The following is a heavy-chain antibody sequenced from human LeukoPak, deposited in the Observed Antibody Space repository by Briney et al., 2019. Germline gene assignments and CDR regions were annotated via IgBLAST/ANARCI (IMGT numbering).Heavy chain of an antibody. Sequence: GGSLRLSCAASGFTFSSYGMHWVRQAPGKGLEWVAVIWYDGSIKYYAGSVKGRFTISRDNSKNTLYLQMNSLRAEDTAVYYCARGRVDDYGGNRDDEFDYWGPGTLVTVSS. CDR1: GFTFSSYG. CDR2: IWYDGSIK. D-gene: IGHD4-23*01. J-gene: IGHJ4*02. V-gene: IGHV3-33*01. CDR3: ARGRVDDYGGNRDDEFDY.